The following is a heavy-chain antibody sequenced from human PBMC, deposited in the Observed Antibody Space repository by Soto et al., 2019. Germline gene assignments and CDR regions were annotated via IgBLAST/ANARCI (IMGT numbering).Heavy chain of an antibody. CDR3: AKVRRFGELRALY. V-gene: IGHV3-23*01. CDR1: GFTFSSYA. D-gene: IGHD3-10*01. CDR2: IGVSGDTT. Sequence: EVQLLECGGGLVQPGGSLRLSCAASGFTFSSYAMSWVRQAPGKGLEWVSAIGVSGDTTYYADSVKGRFTISRDNSKNTLYLQMGSLRVEETAVYYCAKVRRFGELRALYWGQGTLVTVSS. J-gene: IGHJ4*02.